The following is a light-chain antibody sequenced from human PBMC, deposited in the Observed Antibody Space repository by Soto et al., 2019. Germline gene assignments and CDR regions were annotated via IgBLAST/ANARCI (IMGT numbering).Light chain of an antibody. J-gene: IGLJ1*01. CDR2: ANN. CDR3: AAWDDSLNGYV. V-gene: IGLV1-44*01. CDR1: SSNIGSNT. Sequence: QSVLTQPPSASGTPGQRVTISCSGSSSNIGSNTVNWYQQLPGTAPKLLIHANNQRPSGVPDRFSGSKAGTSASLAISWLQSEEADDDCAAWDDSLNGYVFGTGTKLTVL.